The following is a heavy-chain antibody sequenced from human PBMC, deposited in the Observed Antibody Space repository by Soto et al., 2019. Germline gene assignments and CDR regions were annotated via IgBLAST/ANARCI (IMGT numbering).Heavy chain of an antibody. CDR1: GVSINDYY. D-gene: IGHD6-19*01. CDR2: VYHSGST. Sequence: SETLSLTCTVSGVSINDYYWSWIRQSPGKGLEWIGYVYHSGSTNYNPSLKSRVTMSLDTSKSQLSLKLSSVTAADTAVYYCARDEGIAVGFFDYWGQGTLVTVSS. V-gene: IGHV4-59*01. CDR3: ARDEGIAVGFFDY. J-gene: IGHJ4*02.